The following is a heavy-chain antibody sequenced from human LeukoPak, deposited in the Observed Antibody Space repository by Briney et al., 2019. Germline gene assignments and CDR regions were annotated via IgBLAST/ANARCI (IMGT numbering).Heavy chain of an antibody. D-gene: IGHD3-16*02. J-gene: IGHJ4*02. CDR3: ARGAHVWGSYRSPYYFDY. V-gene: IGHV3-74*01. Sequence: PGGSLRLSCAASGFTLSNHWMHWVRQAPGKGLVWVSRISGDEIWTSYADSVKGRFLISRDNAKDTLYLQMNSLRTEDTAVYYCARGAHVWGSYRSPYYFDYWGQGTLVTVSS. CDR2: ISGDEIWT. CDR1: GFTLSNHW.